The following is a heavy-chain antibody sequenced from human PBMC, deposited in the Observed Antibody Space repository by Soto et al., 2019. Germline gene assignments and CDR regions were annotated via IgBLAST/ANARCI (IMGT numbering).Heavy chain of an antibody. Sequence: SETLSLTCTVSGGSISSGPYSWGWIRQSPGKGLEYIGSVFYTGSAYYNPSFKSRVSIVADTSTNRFFLNLKSVTATDTGVYYCAKTPTGYYDSWGQGILVTVSS. J-gene: IGHJ4*02. V-gene: IGHV4-39*02. CDR2: VFYTGSA. CDR1: GGSISSGPYS. CDR3: AKTPTGYYDS. D-gene: IGHD2-8*02.